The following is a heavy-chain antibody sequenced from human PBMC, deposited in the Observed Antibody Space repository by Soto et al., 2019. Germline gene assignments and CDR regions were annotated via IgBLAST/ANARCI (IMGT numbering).Heavy chain of an antibody. J-gene: IGHJ4*02. Sequence: XGSISSNNWWSWVRQPPGKGLEWIGEIYHSGSTNYNPSLNSRFTISVDKSKNQFSLKLSSVTAADTAVDYCARDAYYYDRGVFDSWGQGTLVTVSS. V-gene: IGHV4-4*02. CDR3: ARDAYYYDRGVFDS. CDR1: XGSISSNNW. CDR2: IYHSGST. D-gene: IGHD3-22*01.